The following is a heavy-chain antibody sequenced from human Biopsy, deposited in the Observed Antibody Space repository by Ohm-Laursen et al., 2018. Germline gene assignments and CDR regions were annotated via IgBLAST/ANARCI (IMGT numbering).Heavy chain of an antibody. CDR1: AGTFSNYG. V-gene: IGHV1-69*06. CDR2: NIPILGTG. D-gene: IGHD3-9*01. J-gene: IGHJ1*01. Sequence: GPSVTVSCKAPAGTFSNYGVNWVRQAPGQGLEWLGGNIPILGTGNYAQKFQDRVTVAADTSTSTATMEIRSLRSDDTAVYYCATKLTGYFHHWGQGTLVIVSS. CDR3: ATKLTGYFHH.